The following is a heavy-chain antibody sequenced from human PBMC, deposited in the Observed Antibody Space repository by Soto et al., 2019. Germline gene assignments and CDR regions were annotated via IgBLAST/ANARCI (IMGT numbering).Heavy chain of an antibody. CDR1: GFTFSSYG. Sequence: GSLRLSCEASGFTFSSYGRSWDHQDQGKGLEWVSAISGSGGSTYYADSVKGRFTISRDNSKNTLYLQMNSLSAEDTAVYYCANLGRITGTGCSFDFWGQPILVTVSS. J-gene: IGHJ4*02. CDR2: ISGSGGST. CDR3: ANLGRITGTGCSFDF. D-gene: IGHD1-7*01. V-gene: IGHV3-23*01.